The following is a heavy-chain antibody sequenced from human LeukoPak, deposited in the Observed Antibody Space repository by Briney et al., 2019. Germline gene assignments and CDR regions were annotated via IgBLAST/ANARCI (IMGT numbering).Heavy chain of an antibody. V-gene: IGHV3-23*01. D-gene: IGHD3-9*01. J-gene: IGHJ5*02. CDR2: ISGSGGST. CDR3: AKDRPTKVLRYFDWRIPALNWFDP. Sequence: GSLRLSCAASGFTFSSYAMSWVRQAPGKGLGWVSAISGSGGSTYYADSVKGRFTISRDNSENTLYLQMNSLRAEDTAVYYCAKDRPTKVLRYFDWRIPALNWFDPWGQGTLVTVSS. CDR1: GFTFSSYA.